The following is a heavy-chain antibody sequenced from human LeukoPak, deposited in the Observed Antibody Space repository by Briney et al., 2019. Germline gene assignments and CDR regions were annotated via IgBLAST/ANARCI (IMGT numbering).Heavy chain of an antibody. J-gene: IGHJ4*02. D-gene: IGHD1-26*01. CDR3: AREAARYSGSQYYFDY. CDR1: GGTFSSYA. CDR2: IIPIVGAP. Sequence: SVKVSCKASGGTFSSYAFSWVRQAPGQGLEWMGRIIPIVGAPIFAQKFQGRVTITADQSTSTAYMELSSLRSEDTAMYYCAREAARYSGSQYYFDYWGQGTLVSVSS. V-gene: IGHV1-69*11.